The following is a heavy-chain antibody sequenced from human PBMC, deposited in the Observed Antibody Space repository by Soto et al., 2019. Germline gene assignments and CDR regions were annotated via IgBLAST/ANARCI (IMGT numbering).Heavy chain of an antibody. J-gene: IGHJ2*01. CDR3: ARTSYYDSSGYSSNWYFDL. CDR2: IYYSGDT. Sequence: QVQLQESGPGLVKSSDTLSLTCAVSGYSISSSNWWGWIRQPPGKGLEWIGYIYYSGDTFYNPSLKSRVTTSVDTSKNQFSLRLSSVTAVDTAVYYCARTSYYDSSGYSSNWYFDLWGRGTLVTVSS. CDR1: GYSISSSNW. D-gene: IGHD3-22*01. V-gene: IGHV4-28*01.